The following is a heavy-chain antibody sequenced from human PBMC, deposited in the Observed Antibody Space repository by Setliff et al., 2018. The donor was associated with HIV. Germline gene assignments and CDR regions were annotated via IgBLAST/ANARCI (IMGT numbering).Heavy chain of an antibody. Sequence: LRLSCAASGFTFSSYWMHWVRQAPGKGLVWVSRINSDGSSTSYADSVKGRFTISRDNAKNSLYLQMNSLRAEDTAVYYCARDDSNYRQHGMDVWGQGTTVTVSS. J-gene: IGHJ6*02. V-gene: IGHV3-74*01. CDR3: ARDDSNYRQHGMDV. CDR1: GFTFSSYW. D-gene: IGHD4-4*01. CDR2: INSDGSST.